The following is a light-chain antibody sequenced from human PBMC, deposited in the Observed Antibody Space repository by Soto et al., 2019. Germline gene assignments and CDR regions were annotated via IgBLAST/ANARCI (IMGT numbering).Light chain of an antibody. CDR1: RSNIGSNA. CDR2: NDN. Sequence: QSVLTQPPSASGTPGQRVTISCSGSRSNIGSNAVSWYQQLPGTAPKLVIYNDNQRPSGVPDRFSASKSGTSASLAISGLQSEDEADYYCAAWDDSLNARGVFGGGTKVTVL. CDR3: AAWDDSLNARGV. J-gene: IGLJ3*02. V-gene: IGLV1-44*01.